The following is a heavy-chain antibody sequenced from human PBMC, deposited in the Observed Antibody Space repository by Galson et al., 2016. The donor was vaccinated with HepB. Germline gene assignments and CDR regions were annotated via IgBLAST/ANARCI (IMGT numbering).Heavy chain of an antibody. V-gene: IGHV3-11*01. Sequence: SLRLSCAASGFTFSDYHMNWIRQAPGKGLEWISYISTSANSMLYADSVRGRFSISRDNAKKSLYLQMNSLRAEDTAVYYCARDPGRIAAAGHFDSWGQGTLVTVSS. CDR3: ARDPGRIAAAGHFDS. J-gene: IGHJ5*01. CDR2: ISTSANSM. CDR1: GFTFSDYH. D-gene: IGHD6-13*01.